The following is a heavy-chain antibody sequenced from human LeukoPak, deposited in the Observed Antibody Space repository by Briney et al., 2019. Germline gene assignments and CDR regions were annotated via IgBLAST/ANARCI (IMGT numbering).Heavy chain of an antibody. CDR1: AFIFSGHW. J-gene: IGHJ4*02. CDR2: ISYDGSNK. CDR3: ATTTVTTYFDY. D-gene: IGHD4-17*01. Sequence: GGSLRLSCEGSAFIFSGHWMNWVRQAPGKGLEWVAVISYDGSNKYYADSVRGRFTISRDNSKNTLYLQMNSLRAEDTAVYYCATTTVTTYFDYWGQGTLVTVSS. V-gene: IGHV3-30*03.